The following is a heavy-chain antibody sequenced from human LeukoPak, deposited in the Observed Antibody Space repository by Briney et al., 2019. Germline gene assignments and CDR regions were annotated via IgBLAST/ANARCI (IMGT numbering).Heavy chain of an antibody. Sequence: ASVKVSCKASGYTFTNYYMHWVRQAPGQGLEWMGWINPNSGGTNYAQKFQGRVTMTRDTSISTAYMELSGLRSDDTAVYYCTSDGGWYFNYWGQGSLVTVSS. J-gene: IGHJ4*02. CDR1: GYTFTNYY. V-gene: IGHV1-2*02. D-gene: IGHD6-19*01. CDR2: INPNSGGT. CDR3: TSDGGWYFNY.